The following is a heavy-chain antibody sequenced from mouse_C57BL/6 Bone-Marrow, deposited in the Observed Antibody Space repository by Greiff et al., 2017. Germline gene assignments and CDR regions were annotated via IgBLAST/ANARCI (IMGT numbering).Heavy chain of an antibody. CDR1: GYSITSGYY. CDR2: ISYDGSN. D-gene: IGHD1-1*01. J-gene: IGHJ1*03. V-gene: IGHV3-6*01. Sequence: ESGPGLVKPSQSLSLTCSVTGYSITSGYYWNWIRQFPGNKLEWMGYISYDGSNNYNPSLKNRISITRDTSKNQFFLKLNSVTTEDTATYYCESYYCGHWYFDVWGTGTTVTVAS. CDR3: ESYYCGHWYFDV.